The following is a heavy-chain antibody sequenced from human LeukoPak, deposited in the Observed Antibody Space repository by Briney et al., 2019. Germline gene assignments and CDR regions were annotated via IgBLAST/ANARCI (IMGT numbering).Heavy chain of an antibody. Sequence: GGSLRLSCAASGFTFTSYWMTWVRQAPGKGLEWVANIKQDGSEKYYVDSVKGRFTISRDNAKNSLYLQMNSLRAEDTAVYYCARGCIAAAGTGDYWGQGTLVTVSS. V-gene: IGHV3-7*01. CDR3: ARGCIAAAGTGDY. J-gene: IGHJ4*02. CDR2: IKQDGSEK. CDR1: GFTFTSYW. D-gene: IGHD6-13*01.